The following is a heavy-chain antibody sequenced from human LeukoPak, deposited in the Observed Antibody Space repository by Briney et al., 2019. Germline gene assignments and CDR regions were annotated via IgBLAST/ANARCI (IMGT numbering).Heavy chain of an antibody. CDR2: IHRSGST. CDR1: PDSTTSNF. Sequence: LETLSLTCTVSPDSTTSNFWSWVRQPPGKGLEWIGEIHRSGSTNHNPSLQSRVTISIDRSKNQIALELSSVTAADTAVYYCAREIVGGFNPGAYWGQGTLVTVSS. V-gene: IGHV4-4*02. CDR3: AREIVGGFNPGAY. D-gene: IGHD1-14*01. J-gene: IGHJ4*02.